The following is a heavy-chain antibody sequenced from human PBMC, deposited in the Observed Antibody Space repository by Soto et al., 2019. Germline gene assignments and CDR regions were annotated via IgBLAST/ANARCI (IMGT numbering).Heavy chain of an antibody. CDR2: ISYDGSNK. V-gene: IGHV3-30*18. J-gene: IGHJ4*02. CDR1: GFTFSSYG. Sequence: QVQLVESGGGVVQPGRSLRLSCAASGFTFSSYGMHWVRQAPGKGLEWLAVISYDGSNKYYADSVKGRFTISRDNSKNRLDLQMNSLRAKDTAVYYCAKDRRLNSISSICYGLGTQWGQVALITVAS. CDR3: AKDRRLNSISSICYGLGTQ. D-gene: IGHD2-2*01.